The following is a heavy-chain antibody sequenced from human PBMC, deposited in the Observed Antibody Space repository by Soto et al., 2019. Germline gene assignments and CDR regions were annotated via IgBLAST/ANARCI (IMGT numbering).Heavy chain of an antibody. D-gene: IGHD3-16*01. CDR3: ARGYDYILLTWFDP. Sequence: ASVKVSCKASGYTFTSYAMHWVRQAPGQRLEWMGWINAGNGNTKYSQKFQGRVTITRDTSASTAYMELSSLRSEDTAVYYCARGYDYILLTWFDPWGQEPWSPSPQ. V-gene: IGHV1-3*01. CDR2: INAGNGNT. J-gene: IGHJ5*02. CDR1: GYTFTSYA.